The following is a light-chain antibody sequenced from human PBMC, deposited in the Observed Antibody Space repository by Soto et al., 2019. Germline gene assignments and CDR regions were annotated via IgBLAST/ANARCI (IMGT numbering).Light chain of an antibody. CDR3: QQYDDWPPT. CDR1: QRVSSSY. V-gene: IGKV3-20*01. Sequence: EIVLTQSPGTLSLSPGERATLSCRASQRVSSSYLAWYQQKPGQAPRLLIYGASSRATGIPDRFSGSGSGTEFTLTISRLQSEDFAVYYCQQYDDWPPTFGQGTKVEIK. CDR2: GAS. J-gene: IGKJ1*01.